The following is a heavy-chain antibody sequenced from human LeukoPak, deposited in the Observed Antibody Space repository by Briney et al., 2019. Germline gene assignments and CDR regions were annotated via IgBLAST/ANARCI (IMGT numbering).Heavy chain of an antibody. D-gene: IGHD1-26*01. CDR3: ATRGGSYSDFDY. V-gene: IGHV1-18*01. CDR1: GYTFTSHG. J-gene: IGHJ4*02. Sequence: ASVKVSCKASGYTFTSHGISWVRQAPGQGLEWMEWISAYNGNTNYAQKLQGRVTMTTDTSTSTAYLELRSLRSDDTAVYYCATRGGSYSDFDYWGQGTLVTVSS. CDR2: ISAYNGNT.